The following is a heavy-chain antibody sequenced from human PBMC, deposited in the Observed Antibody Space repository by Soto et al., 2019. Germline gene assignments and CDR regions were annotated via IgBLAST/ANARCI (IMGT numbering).Heavy chain of an antibody. J-gene: IGHJ4*02. CDR1: GFTFSNHA. CDR2: ISRSGATT. V-gene: IGHV3-23*01. Sequence: GGSLRLSCAASGFTFSNHAMSWVRQAPGKGLEWVSGISRSGATTYYADSVKGRFTISRDNSKNTLYLKMNSLRAEDTAVYYCAKGGDYDFWSGHFDYWGQGTLVTVSS. CDR3: AKGGDYDFWSGHFDY. D-gene: IGHD3-3*01.